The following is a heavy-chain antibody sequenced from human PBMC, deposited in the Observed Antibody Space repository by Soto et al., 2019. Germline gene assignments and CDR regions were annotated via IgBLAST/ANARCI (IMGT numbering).Heavy chain of an antibody. V-gene: IGHV3-21*01. Sequence: EVQLVESGGGLVKPGGSLRLSCAASGFTFSSYSMNWVRQAPGKGLEWVSSISSSSSYIYYADSVKGRFTISSDNAKNSLYLQMNSLRAEDTAVYYCARARYCSSTSCYIRPYYYYYYGMDVWGQGTTVTVSS. CDR3: ARARYCSSTSCYIRPYYYYYYGMDV. J-gene: IGHJ6*02. D-gene: IGHD2-2*02. CDR1: GFTFSSYS. CDR2: ISSSSSYI.